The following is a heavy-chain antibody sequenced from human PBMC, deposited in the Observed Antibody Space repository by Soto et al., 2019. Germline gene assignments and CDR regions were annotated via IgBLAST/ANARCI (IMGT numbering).Heavy chain of an antibody. CDR2: IYYSGTT. J-gene: IGHJ4*02. V-gene: IGHV4-31*03. D-gene: IGHD1-26*01. Sequence: QVQLQESGPGLVKPSQTLSLTCTVSGGSISSGDYYWSWIRQHPGKGLEWIGYIYYSGTTYYNASLQSRTTISVDTSKNQFSLKLNSVTAADTAVYYCARRSRESHYFDYWGQGTLVNVSS. CDR3: ARRSRESHYFDY. CDR1: GGSISSGDYY.